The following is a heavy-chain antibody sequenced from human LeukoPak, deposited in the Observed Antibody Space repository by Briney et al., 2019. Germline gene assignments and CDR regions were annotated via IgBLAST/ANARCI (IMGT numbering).Heavy chain of an antibody. V-gene: IGHV4-30-4*08. Sequence: PSQTLSLTCTVSGGSISSGDYYWSWIRQPPGKGLEWNGNIYDSGSNYYNPSLKSRVTISVDTSKNQFSLKLSSVTAADTAVYYCAREPLYPMVDYWGQGTLVTVSS. CDR1: GGSISSGDYY. D-gene: IGHD3-3*01. J-gene: IGHJ4*02. CDR2: IYDSGSN. CDR3: AREPLYPMVDY.